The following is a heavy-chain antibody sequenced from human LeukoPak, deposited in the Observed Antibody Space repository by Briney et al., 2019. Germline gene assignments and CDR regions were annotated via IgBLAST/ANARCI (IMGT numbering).Heavy chain of an antibody. J-gene: IGHJ4*02. CDR1: GGSISSYY. CDR3: ARATYYYDSSGYSPFDY. Sequence: SETLSLTCTVSGGSISSYYWSWIRQPAGKGLEWIGRIYTSGSTNYNPSLKSRVTMSVDTSKNQFSLKLSSVTAADTAVYYCARATYYYDSSGYSPFDYWGQGTLVTVSS. V-gene: IGHV4-4*07. CDR2: IYTSGST. D-gene: IGHD3-22*01.